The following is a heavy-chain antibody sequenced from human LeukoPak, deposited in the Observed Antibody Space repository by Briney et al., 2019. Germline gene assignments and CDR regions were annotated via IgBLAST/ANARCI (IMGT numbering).Heavy chain of an antibody. CDR3: AREQRVLDY. CDR2: IYNSGST. J-gene: IGHJ4*02. Sequence: PSETLSLTCVVSGGSLSRGSYYWNWIRQPAGKGLEWVGRIYNSGSTNYNPSLKSRVTISVDTSRNQLSLQLTSVTAADTAVYYCAREQRVLDYWGQGTLVTVSS. V-gene: IGHV4-61*02. CDR1: GGSLSRGSYY. D-gene: IGHD1-1*01.